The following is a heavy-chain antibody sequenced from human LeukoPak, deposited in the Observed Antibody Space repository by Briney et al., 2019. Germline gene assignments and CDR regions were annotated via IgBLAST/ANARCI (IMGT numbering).Heavy chain of an antibody. CDR1: GFTFDDYA. V-gene: IGHV3-9*01. CDR2: ISWNSGSI. D-gene: IGHD3-22*01. J-gene: IGHJ5*02. CDR3: ARGGYYDSTPLDP. Sequence: GGSLRLSCAASGFTFDDYAMHWVRQAPGKGLEWVSGISWNSGSIGYADSVKGRFTISRDNAKNSLYLQMNSLRAEDTAVYYCARGGYYDSTPLDPWGQGTLVTVSS.